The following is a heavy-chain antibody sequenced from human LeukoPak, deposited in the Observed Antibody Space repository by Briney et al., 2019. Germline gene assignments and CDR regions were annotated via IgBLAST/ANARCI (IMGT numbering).Heavy chain of an antibody. D-gene: IGHD3-9*01. Sequence: GSLRLSCVVSGFTFSSYWMSWIRQPPGKGLEWIGYINYSGSTNYNPSLKSRVTISVDTSKNQFSLKLTSVTAADTAVYHCVRYFDWPYAFDIWGQGTMVTVSS. V-gene: IGHV4-59*01. CDR3: VRYFDWPYAFDI. CDR2: INYSGST. J-gene: IGHJ3*02. CDR1: GFTFSSYW.